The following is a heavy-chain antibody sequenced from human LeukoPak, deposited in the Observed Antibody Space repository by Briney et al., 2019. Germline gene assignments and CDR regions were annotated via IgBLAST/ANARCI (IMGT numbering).Heavy chain of an antibody. CDR1: GGSISGHY. D-gene: IGHD1-1*01. J-gene: IGHJ4*02. CDR2: IYYSGTT. V-gene: IGHV4-59*11. Sequence: SETLSLTCAVCGGSISGHYWGWIRQPPGKGLEWIGYIYYSGTTNYNPSLKSRVTISVDTSKNQFSLNLRSVTAADTAVYFCVKVGTGTIDYWGQGTLVTVSS. CDR3: VKVGTGTIDY.